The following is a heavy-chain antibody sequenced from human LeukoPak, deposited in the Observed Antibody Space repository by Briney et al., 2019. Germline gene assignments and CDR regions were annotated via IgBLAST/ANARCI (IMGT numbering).Heavy chain of an antibody. CDR2: INPNSGGT. Sequence: ASVKVSCKASGYTFTGYYMHWVRQAPGQGLEWMGWINPNSGGTNYAQKFRGRVTMTRDTSISTAYMELSRLRSDDTAVYYCARVGGEYSSSWYPRAYGMDVWGQGTTVTVSS. J-gene: IGHJ6*02. V-gene: IGHV1-2*02. CDR1: GYTFTGYY. CDR3: ARVGGEYSSSWYPRAYGMDV. D-gene: IGHD6-13*01.